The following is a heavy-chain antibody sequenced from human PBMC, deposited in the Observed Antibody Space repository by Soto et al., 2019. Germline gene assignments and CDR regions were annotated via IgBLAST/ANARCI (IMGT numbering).Heavy chain of an antibody. D-gene: IGHD2-15*01. CDR1: GYTFTSYD. V-gene: IGHV1-8*01. CDR3: ARGRGYCSGGSCYQFDY. Sequence: QVQLVQSGAEVKKPGASVKVSCKASGYTFTSYDINWVRQATGQGLEWMGWMNPNSGNTGYAQKFQGRVTMTRNTSIGTAYMGLSSLGSEDTAVYYCARGRGYCSGGSCYQFDYWGQGTLVTVSS. CDR2: MNPNSGNT. J-gene: IGHJ4*02.